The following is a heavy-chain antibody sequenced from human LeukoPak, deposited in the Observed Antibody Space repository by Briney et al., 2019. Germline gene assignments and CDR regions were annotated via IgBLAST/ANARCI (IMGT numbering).Heavy chain of an antibody. V-gene: IGHV4-59*01. Sequence: SETLSLTCTVSGDSISDYYWSWIRQPPGKGLEWIGHVSYSGSTNYNPSLRGRITMSVDTSKNQFSLKLSSVTAADTAVYYCARGRYSWNYGVVFDYWCQGTLVTVSS. D-gene: IGHD1-26*01. CDR1: GDSISDYY. J-gene: IGHJ4*02. CDR3: ARGRYSWNYGVVFDY. CDR2: VSYSGST.